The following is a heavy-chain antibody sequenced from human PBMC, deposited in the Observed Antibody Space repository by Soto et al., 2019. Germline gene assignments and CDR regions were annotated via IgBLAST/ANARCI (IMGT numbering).Heavy chain of an antibody. J-gene: IGHJ3*02. CDR1: GLTVRGKKY. Sequence: DVQLVASGGGLIQPGGSLRLSCAALGLTVRGKKYITWVRQAPGKGLEWVSALYDVDGTYYADSAKGRFTISRDNSNNIIYLPMNSLGPDHTAVYYCASLLEREPAYDIWGLGTMVTVS. D-gene: IGHD1-1*01. V-gene: IGHV3-53*01. CDR3: ASLLEREPAYDI. CDR2: LYDVDGT.